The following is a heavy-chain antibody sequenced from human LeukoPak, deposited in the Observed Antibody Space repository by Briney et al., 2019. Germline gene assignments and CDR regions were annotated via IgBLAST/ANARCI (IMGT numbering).Heavy chain of an antibody. Sequence: AASVKVSCKASGGTFSSYAISWVRQAPGQGLEWMGGIIPIFGTANYAQEFQGRVTITADKSTSTAYMELSSLRSEDTAVYYCARGPQWLPQGQYFQHWGQGTLVTVSS. J-gene: IGHJ1*01. CDR1: GGTFSSYA. CDR2: IIPIFGTA. D-gene: IGHD6-19*01. V-gene: IGHV1-69*06. CDR3: ARGPQWLPQGQYFQH.